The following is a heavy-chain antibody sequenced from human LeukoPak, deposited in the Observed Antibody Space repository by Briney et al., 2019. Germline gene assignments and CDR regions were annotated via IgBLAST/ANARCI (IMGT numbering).Heavy chain of an antibody. D-gene: IGHD5-18*01. Sequence: GGSLRLSCETSGFIFSSYWMNWVRQAPGKGLEWVANIKQGGNEKNYVDSVKGRFTISRDNAKNSLYLQMNSLRAEDTAVYYCAREHTSMVLTFDAFDMWGQGTMLTASS. CDR1: GFIFSSYW. CDR2: IKQGGNEK. CDR3: AREHTSMVLTFDAFDM. V-gene: IGHV3-7*01. J-gene: IGHJ3*02.